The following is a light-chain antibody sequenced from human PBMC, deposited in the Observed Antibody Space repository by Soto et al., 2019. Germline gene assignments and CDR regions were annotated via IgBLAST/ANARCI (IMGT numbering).Light chain of an antibody. J-gene: IGKJ5*01. CDR3: QQSYRTPIT. Sequence: DIQMTQSPSSLAASVGDRGTITCRASQSISSYLNWYQQKPGKAPKLLIYAASSLQSGVPSRFSGSGSGTDFTLTISSLRPEDFATYYCQQSYRTPITFGQGTRLE. V-gene: IGKV1-39*01. CDR2: AAS. CDR1: QSISSY.